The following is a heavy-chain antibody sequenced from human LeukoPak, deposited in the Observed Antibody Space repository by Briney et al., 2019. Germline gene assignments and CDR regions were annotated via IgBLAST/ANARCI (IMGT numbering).Heavy chain of an antibody. V-gene: IGHV3-48*02. J-gene: IGHJ6*02. D-gene: IGHD2-15*01. CDR3: ARDPHIVVVVAATPEGYYGMDV. CDR1: GFTFSSYS. CDR2: ISSSSSTI. Sequence: GGSLRLSCAASGFTFSSYSMNGVRQAPGKGLEWVSYISSSSSTIYYAVSVKARFTISRDNAKNSLYLQMNSLRDEDTAVYYCARDPHIVVVVAATPEGYYGMDVWGQGTTVTVSS.